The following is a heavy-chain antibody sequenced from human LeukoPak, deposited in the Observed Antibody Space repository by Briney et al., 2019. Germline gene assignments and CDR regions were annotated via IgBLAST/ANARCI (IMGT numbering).Heavy chain of an antibody. J-gene: IGHJ4*02. D-gene: IGHD1-26*01. Sequence: GGSLRLSCSASGFTFSSSAMHWVRQAPGKGLEYVSGINDNGRATHYGDSLKGRFTISRGNSKNTLYLQMSTLTTEDTAIYYCVNDVSGSYTFDYWGQGTLATVSS. CDR3: VNDVSGSYTFDY. CDR2: INDNGRAT. V-gene: IGHV3-64D*09. CDR1: GFTFSSSA.